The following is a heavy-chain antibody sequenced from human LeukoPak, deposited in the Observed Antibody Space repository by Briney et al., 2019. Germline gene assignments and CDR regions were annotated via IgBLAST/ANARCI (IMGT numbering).Heavy chain of an antibody. CDR2: IVGSSST. V-gene: IGHV3-21*01. CDR3: ARIGAGSSRDY. D-gene: IGHD6-13*01. J-gene: IGHJ4*02. CDR1: GFTFSAYS. Sequence: GGSLRLSCAASGFTFSAYSMIWVRQAPGKGLEWVSSIVGSSSTYYADSLKGRFTISRDNAKNSLYLQMNSLRAEDTAVYYCARIGAGSSRDYWGQGTLVTVSS.